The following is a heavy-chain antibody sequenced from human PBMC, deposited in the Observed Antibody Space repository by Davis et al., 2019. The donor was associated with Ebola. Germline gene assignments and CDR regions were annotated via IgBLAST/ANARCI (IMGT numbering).Heavy chain of an antibody. D-gene: IGHD4-17*01. V-gene: IGHV3-7*03. J-gene: IGHJ6*02. CDR1: GFTFSSYA. CDR3: ARGDYGDYVIDYYGMDV. Sequence: GESLKISCAASGFTFSSYAITWVRQAPGKGLEWVANINHDGSEKYYLDSVKGRFTISRDDSQNTLYVQMDSLRAEDTALYYCARGDYGDYVIDYYGMDVWGQGTTVTVSS. CDR2: INHDGSEK.